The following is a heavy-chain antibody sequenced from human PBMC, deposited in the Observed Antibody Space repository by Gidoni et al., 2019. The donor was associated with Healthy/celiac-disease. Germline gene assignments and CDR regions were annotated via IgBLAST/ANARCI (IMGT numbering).Heavy chain of an antibody. Sequence: QVQLQESGPGLVKPSETLSLSCTVPGYSISSGYYWGWIRQPPGKGLEWIGSIYHSGSTYYNPSLKSRVTMSVDTSKNQFSLKLSSVTAADTAVYYCARDRTMIVVGGFDYWGQGTLVTVSS. CDR2: IYHSGST. CDR3: ARDRTMIVVGGFDY. D-gene: IGHD3-22*01. J-gene: IGHJ4*02. CDR1: GYSISSGYY. V-gene: IGHV4-38-2*02.